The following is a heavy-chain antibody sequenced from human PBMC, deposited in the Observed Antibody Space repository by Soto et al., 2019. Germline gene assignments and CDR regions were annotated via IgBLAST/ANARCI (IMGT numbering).Heavy chain of an antibody. CDR3: ARDSILSGTTRPPPLDY. CDR1: GFTFSSNA. D-gene: IGHD4-17*01. V-gene: IGHV3-30-3*01. J-gene: IGHJ4*02. CDR2: MSYDGSNE. Sequence: QVQLVESGGGVVQPGRSLRLSCAASGFTFSSNAMHWVRQAPGKGLEWVAVMSYDGSNEYYADSVKGRFTISRGNSKNTLYLQMNSLRAEDTAVYYCARDSILSGTTRPPPLDYWGQGTLVTVSS.